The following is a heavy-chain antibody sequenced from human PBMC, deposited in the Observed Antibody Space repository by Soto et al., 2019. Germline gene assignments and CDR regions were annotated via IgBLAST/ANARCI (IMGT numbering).Heavy chain of an antibody. CDR2: IWYDGSNK. CDR3: ARDLAYDILTGPDY. Sequence: GGSLRLSCAASGFTFSSYGTHWVRQAPGKGLEWVAVIWYDGSNKYYADSVKGRFTISRDNSKNTLYLQMNSLRAEDTAVYYCARDLAYDILTGPDYWGQGTLVTVSS. CDR1: GFTFSSYG. J-gene: IGHJ4*02. D-gene: IGHD3-9*01. V-gene: IGHV3-33*01.